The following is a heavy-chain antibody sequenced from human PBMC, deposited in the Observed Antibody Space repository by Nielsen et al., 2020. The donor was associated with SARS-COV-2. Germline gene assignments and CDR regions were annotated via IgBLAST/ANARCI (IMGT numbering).Heavy chain of an antibody. CDR1: GFTFDDYA. CDR3: AKDLLEWRGMDV. D-gene: IGHD3-3*01. CDR2: ISWNSGSI. Sequence: SCAASGFTFDDYAMHWVRQAPGKGLEWVSGISWNSGSIGYADSVKGRFTISRDNAKNSLYLQMNSLRAEDTALYYCAKDLLEWRGMDVWGQGTTVTVSS. J-gene: IGHJ6*02. V-gene: IGHV3-9*01.